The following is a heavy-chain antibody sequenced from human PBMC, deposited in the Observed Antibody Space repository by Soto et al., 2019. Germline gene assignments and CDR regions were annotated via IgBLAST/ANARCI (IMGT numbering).Heavy chain of an antibody. V-gene: IGHV4-34*01. CDR1: GGSFSGYY. D-gene: IGHD5-12*01. CDR2: INHRRGA. CDR3: ARVSVEMATIGPYYYYGMDV. Sequence: PSETLSLTCAVYGGSFSGYYWSWIRQPPGKGLEWIGVINHRRGANHNPYLKSRVTISVDTSKNQFSLKLSSVTAADTAVYYCARVSVEMATIGPYYYYGMDVWGQGTTVT. J-gene: IGHJ6*02.